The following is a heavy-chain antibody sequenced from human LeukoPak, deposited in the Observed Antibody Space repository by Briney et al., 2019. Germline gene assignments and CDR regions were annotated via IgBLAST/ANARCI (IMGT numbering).Heavy chain of an antibody. D-gene: IGHD6-19*01. V-gene: IGHV3-9*03. Sequence: GGSLRLSCAASGFTFDDYAMHWVRQAPGKGLEWVSGISWNSGSIGYADSVKGRFTISRDNAKNSLYLQMNSLRAEDMALYYWAKGDSSGWYGFAEYLGQGTLVTVSS. CDR3: AKGDSSGWYGFAEY. CDR1: GFTFDDYA. CDR2: ISWNSGSI. J-gene: IGHJ4*02.